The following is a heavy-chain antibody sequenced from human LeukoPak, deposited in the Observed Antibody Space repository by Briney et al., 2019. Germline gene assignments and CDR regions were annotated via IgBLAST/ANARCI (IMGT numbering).Heavy chain of an antibody. V-gene: IGHV1-18*01. D-gene: IGHD3-9*01. CDR1: GYTFTSYG. CDR3: ARDYDILTGSLDGFDY. CDR2: ISAYNGNT. J-gene: IGHJ4*02. Sequence: ASVKVSCKASGYTFTSYGISWVRQAPGQGLEWMGWISAYNGNTNYAQKLQGRVTMTTDTSTSTAYMELRSLRSDDTAVYYCARDYDILTGSLDGFDYWGQGTLVTVSS.